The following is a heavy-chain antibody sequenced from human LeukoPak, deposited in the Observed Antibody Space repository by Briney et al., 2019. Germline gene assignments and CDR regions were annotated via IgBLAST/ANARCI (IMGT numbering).Heavy chain of an antibody. J-gene: IGHJ6*02. Sequence: ASVKVSCKASGYTFTGYYMHWVRQAPGQGLEWMGRINPNSGGTNYAQKFQGRLTMTRDTSTSTVYMELSSLRSEDTAVYYCATWGSSSSPLPSMDVWGQGTTVTVSS. V-gene: IGHV1-2*06. D-gene: IGHD6-13*01. CDR3: ATWGSSSSPLPSMDV. CDR1: GYTFTGYY. CDR2: INPNSGGT.